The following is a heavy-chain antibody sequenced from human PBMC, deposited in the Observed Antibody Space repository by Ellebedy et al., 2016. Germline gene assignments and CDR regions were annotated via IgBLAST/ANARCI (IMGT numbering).Heavy chain of an antibody. Sequence: GGSLRLSXVASGFTFRNFFMSWVRQAPGGGLEWVSTISAGSDTTRLADSVKGRFTISRDSSKNSVYLRMNNLRLEDTAVYYCRQGHYADLWGQGTLVTVSS. D-gene: IGHD4-17*01. CDR3: RQGHYADL. CDR2: ISAGSDTT. V-gene: IGHV3-23*01. J-gene: IGHJ4*01. CDR1: GFTFRNFF.